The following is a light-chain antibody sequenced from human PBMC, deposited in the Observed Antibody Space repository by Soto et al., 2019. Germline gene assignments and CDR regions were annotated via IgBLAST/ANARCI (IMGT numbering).Light chain of an antibody. CDR2: DVN. J-gene: IGLJ2*01. CDR3: TSWTTSTTMI. V-gene: IGLV2-14*03. CDR1: SSDIGAYNF. Sequence: QSVLTQPASVSGSPGQSITISCTGTSSDIGAYNFVSWYQQHPGKAPKLMLYDVNIRPSGVSNRFSGSKSGNTASLTISWLQAEDEADYYCTSWTTSTTMIFGGGTKVTVL.